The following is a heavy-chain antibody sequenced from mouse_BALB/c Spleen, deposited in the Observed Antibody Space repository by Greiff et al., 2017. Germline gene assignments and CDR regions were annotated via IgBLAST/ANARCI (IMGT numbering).Heavy chain of an antibody. CDR1: GFNIKDTY. J-gene: IGHJ1*01. D-gene: IGHD2-3*01. Sequence: EVQLQQSGAELVKPGASVKLSYTASGFNIKDTYMHWVKQRPEQGLEWIGRIDPANGNTKYDPKFQGKATITADTSSNTAYLQLSSLTSEDTAVYYCARWDYDGYFDVWGAGTTVTVSS. CDR3: ARWDYDGYFDV. CDR2: IDPANGNT. V-gene: IGHV14-3*02.